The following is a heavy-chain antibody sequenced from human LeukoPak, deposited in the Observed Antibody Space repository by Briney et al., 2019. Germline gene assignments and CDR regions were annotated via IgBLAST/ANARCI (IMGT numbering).Heavy chain of an antibody. CDR1: GFTFSSYA. CDR3: AKVPLGYCSSGTCYLDY. J-gene: IGHJ4*02. CDR2: MSGSGGST. Sequence: PGGSLRLSCAASGFTFSSYAMSWVRQAPGKGLEWVSAMSGSGGSTYYADSVKGRFTISRDNSKNTLYLQMNSLRAEDTAVYYCAKVPLGYCSSGTCYLDYWGQGTLVTVSS. D-gene: IGHD2-15*01. V-gene: IGHV3-23*01.